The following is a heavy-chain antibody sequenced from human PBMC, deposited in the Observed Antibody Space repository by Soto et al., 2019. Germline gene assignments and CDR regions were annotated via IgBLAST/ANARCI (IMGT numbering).Heavy chain of an antibody. CDR2: ISAYNGNT. CDR3: ARDGYSYGYSGPGMDV. J-gene: IGHJ6*02. V-gene: IGHV1-18*01. Sequence: ASLKVSCTSSGYTFTSYGISWVRQAPGQGLEWMGWISAYNGNTNYAQKLQGRVTMTTDTSTSTAYMELRSLRSDDTAVYYCARDGYSYGYSGPGMDVCGQGTTVTVSS. D-gene: IGHD5-18*01. CDR1: GYTFTSYG.